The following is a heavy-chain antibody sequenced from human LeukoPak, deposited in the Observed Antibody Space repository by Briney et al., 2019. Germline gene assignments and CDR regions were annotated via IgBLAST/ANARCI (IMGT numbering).Heavy chain of an antibody. D-gene: IGHD4-23*01. J-gene: IGHJ4*02. Sequence: PGRSLRLSCAASGFIFSSYGMHWVRQAPGKGLEWVAVISYDGSNKYYADSVKGRFAISRDNSKNTLYLQMNSLRADDTAVYYCATDRVRAYGGPRGYFDYWGQGTPVTVSS. CDR3: ATDRVRAYGGPRGYFDY. V-gene: IGHV3-30*03. CDR2: ISYDGSNK. CDR1: GFIFSSYG.